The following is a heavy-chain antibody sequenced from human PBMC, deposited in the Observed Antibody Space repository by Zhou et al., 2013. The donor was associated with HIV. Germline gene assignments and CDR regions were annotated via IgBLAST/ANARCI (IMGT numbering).Heavy chain of an antibody. CDR1: GYNFTANY. J-gene: IGHJ5*02. CDR2: INPKSGDT. V-gene: IGHV1-2*02. CDR3: VREVSSQSSWFDP. D-gene: IGHD6-6*01. Sequence: QVQLVQSGAEVRKPGASVKVSCKASGYNFTANYIHWVRQAPGKGLEWMGWINPKSGDTIFGQKFKGRVTVTREISTGTVYMTLARLRSDDTAVFYCVREVSSQSSWFDPWAREPLSPSPQ.